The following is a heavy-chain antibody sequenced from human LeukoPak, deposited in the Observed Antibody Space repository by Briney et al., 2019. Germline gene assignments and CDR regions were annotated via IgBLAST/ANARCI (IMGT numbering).Heavy chain of an antibody. D-gene: IGHD3-10*01. Sequence: GGSLRLPCAATGFTFRDNNMSWIRQAPGNGLECISYISTSGTTTYYADSVKGRFTNPRDDAKNSLYLQMNSLRADDTALYYCARVRGSYSVDYWGQGTLVTVSS. CDR1: GFTFRDNN. CDR3: ARVRGSYSVDY. V-gene: IGHV3-11*04. J-gene: IGHJ4*02. CDR2: ISTSGTTT.